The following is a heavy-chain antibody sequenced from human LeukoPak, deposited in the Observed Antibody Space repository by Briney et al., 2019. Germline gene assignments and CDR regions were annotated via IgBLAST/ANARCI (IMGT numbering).Heavy chain of an antibody. CDR1: GYTFTSYY. Sequence: GASVEVSCKASGYTFTSYYMHWVRQAPGQGLEWMGIINPSGGSTSYAQKFQGRVTMTRDTSTSTVYMELSSLRSDDTAVYYCASGSSRQLVSLRYYYYYVDVWGKGTTVTVSS. J-gene: IGHJ6*03. D-gene: IGHD6-6*01. V-gene: IGHV1-46*01. CDR2: INPSGGST. CDR3: ASGSSRQLVSLRYYYYYVDV.